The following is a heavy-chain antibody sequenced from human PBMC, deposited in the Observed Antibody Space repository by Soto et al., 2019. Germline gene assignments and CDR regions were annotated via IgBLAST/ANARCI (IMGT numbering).Heavy chain of an antibody. D-gene: IGHD6-13*01. CDR2: IYPGDSDT. CDR1: GYSFTSYW. V-gene: IGHV5-51*01. CDR3: ARWDVIAAAASDNWFDP. J-gene: IGHJ5*02. Sequence: PGESLKISCKGSGYSFTSYWIGWVRQMPGKGLEWMGIIYPGDSDTRYSPSFQGQVTISADKSISTAYLQWSSLKASDTAMYYCARWDVIAAAASDNWFDPWGQGTLVTVSS.